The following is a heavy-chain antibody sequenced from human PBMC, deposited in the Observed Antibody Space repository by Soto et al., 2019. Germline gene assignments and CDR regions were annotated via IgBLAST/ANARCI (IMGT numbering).Heavy chain of an antibody. CDR1: GASINSGGYY. D-gene: IGHD4-17*01. V-gene: IGHV4-31*03. J-gene: IGHJ4*02. CDR3: ATGDAWEALLAY. Sequence: CTVSGASINSGGYYWSWIRQLPGKGLEWIGYIYFSGSTYYNPSLESRVTISLDTSQNQFSLKLNSVTAADTAVYYCATGDAWEALLAYWGQGTLVTVSS. CDR2: IYFSGST.